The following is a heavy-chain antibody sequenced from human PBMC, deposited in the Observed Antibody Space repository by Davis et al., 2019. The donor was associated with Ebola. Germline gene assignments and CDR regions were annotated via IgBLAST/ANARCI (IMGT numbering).Heavy chain of an antibody. CDR3: ASLRRTITGMDDGFDL. Sequence: GESLKISCQASGYTFTSYWIGWVRQMPGKGLEWMGIIYTGDSDTRYSPSFRGQVTISADKSTRTAYLQWGSLEASDTAMYYCASLRRTITGMDDGFDLWGQGTMVTVSS. V-gene: IGHV5-51*01. CDR1: GYTFTSYW. CDR2: IYTGDSDT. D-gene: IGHD1-20*01. J-gene: IGHJ3*01.